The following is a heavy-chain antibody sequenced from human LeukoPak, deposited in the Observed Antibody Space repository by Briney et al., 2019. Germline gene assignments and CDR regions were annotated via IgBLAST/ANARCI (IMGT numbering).Heavy chain of an antibody. CDR3: AKANGIVGATTFDY. J-gene: IGHJ4*02. CDR2: VSGSGGST. Sequence: GASLRLSCAACGFTLSSYAMSWVRQPAGKGLEWVSAVSGSGGSTYYADSVKGRFTISRDNSKNTLYLQMNSLRAEDTAVYYWAKANGIVGATTFDYWGQGTLVTVSS. V-gene: IGHV3-23*01. CDR1: GFTLSSYA. D-gene: IGHD1-26*01.